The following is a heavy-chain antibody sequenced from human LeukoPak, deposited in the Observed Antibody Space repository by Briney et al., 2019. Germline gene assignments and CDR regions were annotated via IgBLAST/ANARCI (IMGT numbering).Heavy chain of an antibody. V-gene: IGHV4-34*01. CDR2: INHSGST. Sequence: SETLSLTCAVYGGSFSGYYWSWIRQPPGKGLEWIGEINHSGSTNYNPSLKSRVTISVDTPKNQFSLKLSSVTAADTAVYYCARIVVVPAAMRGYYYDYGMDVWGKGTTITVSS. CDR3: ARIVVVPAAMRGYYYDYGMDV. CDR1: GGSFSGYY. D-gene: IGHD2-2*01. J-gene: IGHJ6*04.